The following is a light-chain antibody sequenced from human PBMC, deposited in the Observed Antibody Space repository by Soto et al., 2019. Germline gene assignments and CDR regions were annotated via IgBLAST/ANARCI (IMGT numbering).Light chain of an antibody. Sequence: QSVLTQPPSVSGAPGQRVTISCTGSSSNIGAGYDVHWYQQLPGTAPKLLIYGNSNRPSGVPDRFSGSKSGTSASLAITGPQAEDGADYYCQSYESSLSGYVFGTGTKVTVL. CDR2: GNS. V-gene: IGLV1-40*01. CDR3: QSYESSLSGYV. J-gene: IGLJ1*01. CDR1: SSNIGAGYD.